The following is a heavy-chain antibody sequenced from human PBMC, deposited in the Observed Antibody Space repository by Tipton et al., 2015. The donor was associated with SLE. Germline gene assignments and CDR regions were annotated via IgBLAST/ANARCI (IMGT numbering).Heavy chain of an antibody. CDR1: GFTFNTYS. Sequence: SLRLSCAASGFTFNTYSMNWVCQAPGKGLEWVSYISSSSSTIFYADSVKGRFTISRDNAKNSLYLQMNSLRAEDTALDYCARDRPHTAMIFDYWGQGRLVTVSS. CDR3: ARDRPHTAMIFDY. CDR2: ISSSSSTI. J-gene: IGHJ4*02. V-gene: IGHV3-48*01. D-gene: IGHD5-18*01.